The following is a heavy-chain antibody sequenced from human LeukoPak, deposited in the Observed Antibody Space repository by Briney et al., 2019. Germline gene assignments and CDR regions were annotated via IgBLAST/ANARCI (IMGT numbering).Heavy chain of an antibody. V-gene: IGHV4-34*01. CDR3: ARRWGRAVAGPGPFGY. D-gene: IGHD6-19*01. CDR2: INHSGST. CDR1: GGSFSGYY. J-gene: IGHJ4*02. Sequence: SETLSLTCAVYGGSFSGYYWSWIRQPPGKGLEWIGEINHSGSTNYNPSLKSRVTISVDTSKNQFSLKLSSVTAADTAVYYCARRWGRAVAGPGPFGYWGQGTLVTVSS.